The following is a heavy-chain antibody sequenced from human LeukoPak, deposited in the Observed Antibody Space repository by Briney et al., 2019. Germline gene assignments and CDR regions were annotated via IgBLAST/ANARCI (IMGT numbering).Heavy chain of an antibody. CDR3: ARDLGVAGTPDTQAF. Sequence: ASVKVSCMASGYTFSRFGVNWVRQAPGQGLEWMGWIRPYNGKTEYTQNFQGRVTMTTDTSTNTASMELRSLRSDDTAVYYCARDLGVAGTPDTQAFWGQGTLVIVSS. D-gene: IGHD6-19*01. V-gene: IGHV1-18*01. CDR2: IRPYNGKT. J-gene: IGHJ4*02. CDR1: GYTFSRFG.